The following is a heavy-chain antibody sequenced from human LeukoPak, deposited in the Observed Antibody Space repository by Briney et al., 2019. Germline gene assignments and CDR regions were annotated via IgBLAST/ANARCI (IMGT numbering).Heavy chain of an antibody. V-gene: IGHV3-23*01. J-gene: IGHJ5*01. CDR3: AMRPGLAAAGSLNWFDP. CDR2: INGSGGST. CDR1: GFTFRSFA. D-gene: IGHD6-13*01. Sequence: TGGSLRLSCAASGFTFRSFAKSWAPHAPGEGGEGGSDINGSGGSTNYVDSVRGRLTLSRKNSKNKQYLQINSLRAEYTAVYYCAMRPGLAAAGSLNWFDPWGQGTLVTVSS.